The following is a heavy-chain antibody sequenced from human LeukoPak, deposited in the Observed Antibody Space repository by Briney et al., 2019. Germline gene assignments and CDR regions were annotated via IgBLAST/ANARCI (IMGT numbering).Heavy chain of an antibody. Sequence: ASVKVSCKASGYTFTGYYMHWVRQAPGQGLEWMGLINPNSGGTNYAQKFQGWVTMTRDTSISTAYMELSRLRSDDTAVYYCARGGRTMIVVVSHAFDIWGQGTMVTVSS. J-gene: IGHJ3*02. CDR3: ARGGRTMIVVVSHAFDI. V-gene: IGHV1-2*04. CDR1: GYTFTGYY. D-gene: IGHD3-22*01. CDR2: INPNSGGT.